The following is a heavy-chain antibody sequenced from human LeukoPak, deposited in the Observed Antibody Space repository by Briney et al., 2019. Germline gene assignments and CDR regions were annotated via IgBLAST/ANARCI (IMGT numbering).Heavy chain of an antibody. V-gene: IGHV3-15*01. CDR1: GFTFSNAW. CDR3: TRVTAYYDYGMDV. CDR2: IKCKSDYGTT. J-gene: IGHJ6*02. D-gene: IGHD2-21*02. Sequence: GGSLRLSCAASGFTFSNAWMSWVRQAPGKGLEWVGRIKCKSDYGTTHFSAPVQGKFIIPKDNSSNILYLQMNSLKTEYTATYYCTRVTAYYDYGMDVWGHGTTVTV.